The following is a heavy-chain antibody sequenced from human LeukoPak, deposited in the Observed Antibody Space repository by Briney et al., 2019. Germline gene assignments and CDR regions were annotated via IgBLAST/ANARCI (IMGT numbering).Heavy chain of an antibody. J-gene: IGHJ1*01. CDR1: GFTFSSYA. D-gene: IGHD6-13*01. V-gene: IGHV3-23*01. Sequence: GGSLRFSCAASGFTFSSYAMSWVRQAPGKGLEWVSAISGSGATTYYADSVKGRFAISRDNSKNTLSLQMNSLKAEDTALYYCAKQVASEGTYYHRWGQGTLVTVSS. CDR2: ISGSGATT. CDR3: AKQVASEGTYYHR.